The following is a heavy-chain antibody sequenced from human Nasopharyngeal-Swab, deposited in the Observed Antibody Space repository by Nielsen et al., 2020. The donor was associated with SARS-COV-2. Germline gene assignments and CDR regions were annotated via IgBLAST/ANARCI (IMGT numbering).Heavy chain of an antibody. V-gene: IGHV4-61*02. CDR2: IYTRGST. J-gene: IGHJ3*02. D-gene: IGHD3-10*01. CDR1: GGSISSGSYY. CDR3: AREGDYYGSGSYPDAFDI. Sequence: SETLSLTCTVSGGSISSGSYYWSWIRQPAGKGLEWIGRIYTRGSTNYNPSLKSRVTISVDTSKNQFSLKLSSVTAADTAVYYCAREGDYYGSGSYPDAFDIWGQGTMVTVSS.